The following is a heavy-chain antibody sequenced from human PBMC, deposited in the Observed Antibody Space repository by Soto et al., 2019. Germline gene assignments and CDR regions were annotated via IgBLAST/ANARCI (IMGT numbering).Heavy chain of an antibody. CDR3: VISGSYGY. CDR1: GFTFRSHG. Sequence: QVQLVESGGGVVQPGRSLRLSCAGSGFTFRSHGMHWVRQAPGKGLEWVANIWADGSNKYYADSVKGRFTISRDNSKKTLYLQMNSLRAEDTAVYYCVISGSYGYWGQGTLVIVSS. CDR2: IWADGSNK. J-gene: IGHJ4*02. D-gene: IGHD1-26*01. V-gene: IGHV3-33*01.